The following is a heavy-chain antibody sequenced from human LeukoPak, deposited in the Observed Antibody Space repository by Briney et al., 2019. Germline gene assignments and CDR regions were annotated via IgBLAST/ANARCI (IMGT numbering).Heavy chain of an antibody. J-gene: IGHJ4*02. Sequence: GGSLRLSCSASGFTFNDFAMHWVRQPPGKGLEWVSGINWGGDDTAYADSVKGRFTISRDNAKQSLYLQMNSLRREDTAFYYCTKDMDTSGHFLGNFHSWGQGTLVAVSS. D-gene: IGHD2/OR15-2a*01. CDR3: TKDMDTSGHFLGNFHS. CDR1: GFTFNDFA. CDR2: INWGGDDT. V-gene: IGHV3-9*01.